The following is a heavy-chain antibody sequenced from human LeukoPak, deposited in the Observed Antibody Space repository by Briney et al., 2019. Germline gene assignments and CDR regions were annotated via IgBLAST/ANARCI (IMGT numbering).Heavy chain of an antibody. CDR1: RLTFRSYG. Sequence: GRSLRLSCAASRLTFRSYGMHWVRQAPGKGLEWVAVIWYDGSEKYYADSVKGRFTVSRDNSNNMLYLQMDSLRAEDTAVYYCATYNSGTIDHWGQGTLVTVSS. V-gene: IGHV3-33*03. J-gene: IGHJ4*02. CDR3: ATYNSGTIDH. CDR2: IWYDGSEK. D-gene: IGHD1-1*01.